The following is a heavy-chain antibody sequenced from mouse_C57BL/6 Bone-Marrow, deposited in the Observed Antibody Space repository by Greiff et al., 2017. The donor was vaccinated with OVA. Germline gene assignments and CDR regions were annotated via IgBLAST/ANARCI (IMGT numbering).Heavy chain of an antibody. V-gene: IGHV1-19*01. Sequence: EVQLQESGPVLVKPGASVKMSCKASGYTFTDYYMNWVKQSHGKSLEWIGVINPYNGGTSYNQKFKGTATLTVDKSSSTAYMELNSLTSEDSAVYYCARAGYYGSSPAWFAYWGQGTLVTVSA. D-gene: IGHD1-1*01. CDR1: GYTFTDYY. CDR2: INPYNGGT. CDR3: ARAGYYGSSPAWFAY. J-gene: IGHJ3*01.